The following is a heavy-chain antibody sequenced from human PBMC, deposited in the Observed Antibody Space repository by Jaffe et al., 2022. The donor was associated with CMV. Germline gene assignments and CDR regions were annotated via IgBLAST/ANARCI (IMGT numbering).Heavy chain of an antibody. CDR1: GGTFSSYA. CDR3: ARANKKPAYCGGDCRMVGYYYYYYMDV. Sequence: QVQLVQSGAEVKKPGSSVKVSCKASGGTFSSYAISWVRQAPGQGLEWMGRIIPILGIANYAQKFQGRVTITADKSTSTAYMELSSLRSEDTAVYYCARANKKPAYCGGDCRMVGYYYYYYMDVWGKGTTVTVSS. D-gene: IGHD2-21*02. V-gene: IGHV1-69*09. CDR2: IIPILGIA. J-gene: IGHJ6*03.